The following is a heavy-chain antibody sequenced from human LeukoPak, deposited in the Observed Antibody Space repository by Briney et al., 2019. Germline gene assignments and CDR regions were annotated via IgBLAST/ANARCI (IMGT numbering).Heavy chain of an antibody. V-gene: IGHV4-4*02. Sequence: SETLSLTCAVSGGSISTNNWWSWVRQPPGKGLEWIGEIYHSGSTNYNPSLKSPVTISVDKSKNQFSLRLSSVTAADTAVYYCARVKTAAEAFDIWGQGTMVTVSS. D-gene: IGHD6-13*01. J-gene: IGHJ3*02. CDR2: IYHSGST. CDR1: GGSISTNNW. CDR3: ARVKTAAEAFDI.